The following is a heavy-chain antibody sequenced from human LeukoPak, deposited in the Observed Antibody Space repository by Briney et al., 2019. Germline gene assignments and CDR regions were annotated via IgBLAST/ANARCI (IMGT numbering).Heavy chain of an antibody. CDR1: GFTFSSYA. D-gene: IGHD6-19*01. CDR3: AKVIFIAVAGTDPDAFDI. Sequence: GGSLRLSCAASGFTFSSYAMSWVRRAPGKGLEWVSAISGSGGSTYYADSVKGRFTISRDNSKNTLYLQMNSLRAEDTAVYYCAKVIFIAVAGTDPDAFDIWGQGTMVTVPS. J-gene: IGHJ3*02. V-gene: IGHV3-23*01. CDR2: ISGSGGST.